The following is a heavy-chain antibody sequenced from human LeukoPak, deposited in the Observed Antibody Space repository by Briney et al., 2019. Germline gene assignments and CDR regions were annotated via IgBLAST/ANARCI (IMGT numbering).Heavy chain of an antibody. J-gene: IGHJ4*02. CDR2: IKSKTDGGTT. V-gene: IGHV3-15*01. Sequence: GGSLRLSCAASGFTFSNAWMSWVRLAPGKGLEWVGRIKSKTDGGTTDYAAPVKGRFTISRDDSKNTLYLQMNSLKTEDTAVYYCTTDWGYYDSSGYYFCWGQGTLVTVSS. D-gene: IGHD3-22*01. CDR1: GFTFSNAW. CDR3: TTDWGYYDSSGYYFC.